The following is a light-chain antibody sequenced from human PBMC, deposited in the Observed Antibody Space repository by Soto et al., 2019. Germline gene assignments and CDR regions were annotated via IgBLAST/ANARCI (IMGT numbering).Light chain of an antibody. Sequence: QSVLTQPPSVSGAAGQRVTISCTGSSSDIGAGYDVHWYQQIPGTAPKLLIFATANWPSGVPDRFSGSKSGTSASLAITGLQAEDEAYYYCQSYDKSLNSALFGGGTKLTVL. CDR3: QSYDKSLNSAL. J-gene: IGLJ2*01. V-gene: IGLV1-40*01. CDR1: SSDIGAGYD. CDR2: ATA.